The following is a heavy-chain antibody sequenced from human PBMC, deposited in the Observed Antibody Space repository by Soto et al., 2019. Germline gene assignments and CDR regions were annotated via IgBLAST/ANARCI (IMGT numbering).Heavy chain of an antibody. D-gene: IGHD3-16*01. J-gene: IGHJ6*02. CDR2: IYYSGST. CDR3: AREGGNYGMDV. Sequence: SETLSLTCTVSGGSISSYYWSWIRQPPGKGLEWIGYIYYSGSTNYNPSLKSRVTISVDTSKNQFSLKLSSVTAADTAVYYCAREGGNYGMDVWGQGTKVTVSS. V-gene: IGHV4-59*01. CDR1: GGSISSYY.